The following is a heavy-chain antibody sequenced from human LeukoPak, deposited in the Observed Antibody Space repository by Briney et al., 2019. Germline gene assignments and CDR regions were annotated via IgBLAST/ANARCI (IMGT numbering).Heavy chain of an antibody. CDR1: GYSISSDYY. V-gene: IGHV4-38-2*01. D-gene: IGHD3-3*01. CDR2: IYHSGST. CDR3: ARLYYDFWSGYSTNNWFDP. Sequence: SETLSLTCAVSGYSISSDYYWGWTRQPPGKGLEWIGTIYHSGSTYYNPSLKSRVTISVDTSKNQFSLKLSSVTAADTAVYYCARLYYDFWSGYSTNNWFDPWGQGTLVTVSS. J-gene: IGHJ5*02.